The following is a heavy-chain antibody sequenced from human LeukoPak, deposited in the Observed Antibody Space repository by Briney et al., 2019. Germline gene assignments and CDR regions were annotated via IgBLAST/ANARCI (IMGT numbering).Heavy chain of an antibody. CDR2: IIPILGIA. J-gene: IGHJ4*02. V-gene: IGHV1-69*02. D-gene: IGHD6-19*01. CDR3: ARGSIAGAGTGFYDY. Sequence: SVKVSCKASGGTFSSYTISWVRQAPGQGLEWMGRIIPILGIANYAQKFQGRVTITADKSTSTAYMELSSLRSEDTAVYYCARGSIAGAGTGFYDYWGQGTLVTVSS. CDR1: GGTFSSYT.